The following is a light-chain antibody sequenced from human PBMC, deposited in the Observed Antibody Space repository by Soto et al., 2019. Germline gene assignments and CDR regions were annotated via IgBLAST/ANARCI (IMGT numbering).Light chain of an antibody. CDR2: EVS. J-gene: IGLJ1*01. V-gene: IGLV2-14*01. CDR3: SSYTSSSTDCV. CDR1: SSDVGGYNY. Sequence: QSVLTQPASVSGSPGQSITISCTGTSSDVGGYNYVSWYQQHPGKAPKLKIYEVSNRPSGVSNRFSGSKSGNTASLTISGLQAEDEADYYCSSYTSSSTDCVFGTGTKVTVL.